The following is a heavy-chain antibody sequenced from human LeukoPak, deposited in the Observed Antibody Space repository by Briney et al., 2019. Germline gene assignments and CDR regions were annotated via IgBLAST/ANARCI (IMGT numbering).Heavy chain of an antibody. CDR3: ARAVAGTNALDI. V-gene: IGHV3-20*04. Sequence: GGSLRLSCAASGFTFDDYGMSWVRQAPGKGLEWVSGINWNGGSTGYADSVKGRFTISRDNAKNTLYLQMNSLRAEDTAVYYCARAVAGTNALDIWGQGTLVTVSS. J-gene: IGHJ3*02. CDR2: INWNGGST. D-gene: IGHD6-19*01. CDR1: GFTFDDYG.